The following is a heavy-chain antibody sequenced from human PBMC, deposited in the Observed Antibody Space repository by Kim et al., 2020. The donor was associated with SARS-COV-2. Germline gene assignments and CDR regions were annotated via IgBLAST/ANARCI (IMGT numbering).Heavy chain of an antibody. CDR3: TRMPGTPFAFWDAFDI. J-gene: IGHJ3*02. Sequence: SGIGRLIISRDDSKNTAYLQMNSLKTEDTAVYYCTRMPGTPFAFWDAFDIWGQGTMVTVSS. V-gene: IGHV3-73*01. D-gene: IGHD1-1*01.